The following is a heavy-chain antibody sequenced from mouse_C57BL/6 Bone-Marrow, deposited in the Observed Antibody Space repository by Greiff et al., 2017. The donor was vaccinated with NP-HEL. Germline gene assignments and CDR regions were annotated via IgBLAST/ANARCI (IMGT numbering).Heavy chain of an antibody. D-gene: IGHD1-1*01. CDR1: GFTFSSYG. J-gene: IGHJ4*01. V-gene: IGHV5-6*01. CDR2: ISSGGSYT. Sequence: VQLKESGGDLVKPGGSLKLSCAASGFTFSSYGMSWVRQTPDKRLEWVATISSGGSYTYYPDSVKGRFTISRDNAKNTLYLQMSSLKSEDTAMYYCARRGLITTVLMDYWGQGTSVTVSS. CDR3: ARRGLITTVLMDY.